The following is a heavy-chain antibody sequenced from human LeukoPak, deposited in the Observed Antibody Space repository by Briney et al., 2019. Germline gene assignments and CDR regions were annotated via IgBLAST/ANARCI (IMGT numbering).Heavy chain of an antibody. J-gene: IGHJ4*02. V-gene: IGHV6-1*01. CDR2: TYYRSKWY. CDR3: ARDRNFGGNYNTIDY. CDR1: GDSVSSNSAA. Sequence: SSQTLSLTCAISGDSVSSNSAAWSWIRQSPSRGLEWLGRTYYRSKWYNAVSVKSRITINPDTSKNQVSLQLNSVTPEDTAVYYCARDRNFGGNYNTIDYWGQGTLVTVSS. D-gene: IGHD3-9*01.